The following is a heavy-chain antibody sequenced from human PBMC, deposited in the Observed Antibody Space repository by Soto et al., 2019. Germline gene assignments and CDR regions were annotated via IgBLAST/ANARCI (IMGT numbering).Heavy chain of an antibody. V-gene: IGHV1-2*04. CDR3: ASGKKQQLDGALDY. CDR1: GYTFTGYY. Sequence: ASVKVSCKASGYTFTGYYIHWVRQAPGQGLEWMGWINPNSGGTNYAQKFQGWVTMTRDTPISTAYMDLSRLTSDDTAVYYCASGKKQQLDGALDYWGQGTLVTVSS. J-gene: IGHJ4*02. CDR2: INPNSGGT. D-gene: IGHD6-13*01.